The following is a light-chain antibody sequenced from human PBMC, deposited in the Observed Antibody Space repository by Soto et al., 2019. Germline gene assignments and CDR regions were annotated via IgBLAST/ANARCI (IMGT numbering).Light chain of an antibody. V-gene: IGKV3D-20*02. CDR3: QQANDWPPT. CDR2: NAY. CDR1: QSLNSNS. J-gene: IGKJ1*01. Sequence: EIVLTQSPGTLSVSPGERATLSCRASQSLNSNSLAWYQQKPGQAPRLLIYNAYNRASGIPDRFSGSGSGTDFTLTISRLEPEDFVVYYCQQANDWPPTFGQGTRV.